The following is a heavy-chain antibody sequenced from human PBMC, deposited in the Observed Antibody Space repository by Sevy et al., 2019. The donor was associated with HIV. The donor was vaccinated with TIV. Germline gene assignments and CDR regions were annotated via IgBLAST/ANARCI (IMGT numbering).Heavy chain of an antibody. Sequence: GGSLRLSCVASGFTFSSYAMSWVRQAPGKGLEWVSAISGSGGSTYYADSVKGRFTISRDNSKNTLYLQMNSLRAEDTAVYYCAKVLDDFWSGYGWFDPWGQGTLVTVSS. J-gene: IGHJ5*02. V-gene: IGHV3-23*01. CDR1: GFTFSSYA. CDR3: AKVLDDFWSGYGWFDP. D-gene: IGHD3-3*01. CDR2: ISGSGGST.